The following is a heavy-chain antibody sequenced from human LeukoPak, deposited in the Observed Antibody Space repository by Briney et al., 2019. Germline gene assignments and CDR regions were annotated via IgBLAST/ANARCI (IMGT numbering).Heavy chain of an antibody. J-gene: IGHJ6*03. CDR3: ARGHRPKLRFLEWLFSRHYYYYMDV. Sequence: ASVKVSCKASGYTFTSYDINWVRQATGQGLEWMGWMNPNSGNTGYAQKFQGRVTMTRSTSISTAYMELSSLRSEDTAVYYCARGHRPKLRFLEWLFSRHYYYYMDVWGKGTTVTVSS. D-gene: IGHD3-3*01. CDR1: GYTFTSYD. V-gene: IGHV1-8*01. CDR2: MNPNSGNT.